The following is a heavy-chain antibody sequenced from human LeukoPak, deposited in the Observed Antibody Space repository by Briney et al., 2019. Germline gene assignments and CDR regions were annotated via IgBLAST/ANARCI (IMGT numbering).Heavy chain of an antibody. CDR3: ARDRIRDYGSGRPFGDI. D-gene: IGHD3-10*01. Sequence: PGGSLRLSCIASGFTFSNYEMNWVRQAPGKGLEWLSYISSSGSTIYSADSVKGRFTISRDNAKNSVYLQMNSLRAEDTAVYYCARDRIRDYGSGRPFGDIWGQGTVVTVSS. CDR1: GFTFSNYE. J-gene: IGHJ3*02. V-gene: IGHV3-48*03. CDR2: ISSSGSTI.